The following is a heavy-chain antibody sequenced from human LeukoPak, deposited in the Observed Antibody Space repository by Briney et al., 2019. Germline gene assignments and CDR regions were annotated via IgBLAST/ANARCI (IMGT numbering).Heavy chain of an antibody. CDR3: AKRLSFGVAIGDFDY. CDR1: GFTFRNYA. CDR2: ISGSGDST. D-gene: IGHD3-3*01. Sequence: GGGLRLSCAAPGFTFRNYAMSWVRPAPRQGLGWGSPISGSGDSTYYADSVKGRFTISRDSSMETLYLQMNSLRAEDTATYFCAKRLSFGVAIGDFDYWGQGTLVTVSS. J-gene: IGHJ4*02. V-gene: IGHV3-23*01.